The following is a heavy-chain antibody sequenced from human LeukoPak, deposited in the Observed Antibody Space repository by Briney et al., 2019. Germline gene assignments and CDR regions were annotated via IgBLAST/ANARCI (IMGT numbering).Heavy chain of an antibody. CDR1: GFTFSSYG. CDR2: ISYDGSNK. J-gene: IGHJ4*02. V-gene: IGHV3-30*18. CDR3: AKVNGDYAFFDY. Sequence: GRSLRLSCVASGFTFSSYGMHWVRQAPGKGLEWVAVISYDGSNKYYADSVKGRFTISRDNSKNTLYLQMNSLRAEDTAVYYCAKVNGDYAFFDYWGQGTLVTVSS. D-gene: IGHD4-17*01.